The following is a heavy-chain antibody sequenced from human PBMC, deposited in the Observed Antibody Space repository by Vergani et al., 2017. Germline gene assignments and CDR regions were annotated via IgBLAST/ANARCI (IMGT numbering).Heavy chain of an antibody. CDR2: IYYSGST. Sequence: QLQLQESGPGLVKPSATLSLTCSVSGASIRSSNYYWGWIRQPPGKGLEWIGSIYYSGSTYYNPSLKSRVTISVDTSKNQFSLKLSSVTAADTAVYYCARLQWLVFPSFYFDCWGQGSLVTVSS. CDR1: GASIRSSNYY. CDR3: ARLQWLVFPSFYFDC. D-gene: IGHD6-19*01. V-gene: IGHV4-39*01. J-gene: IGHJ4*02.